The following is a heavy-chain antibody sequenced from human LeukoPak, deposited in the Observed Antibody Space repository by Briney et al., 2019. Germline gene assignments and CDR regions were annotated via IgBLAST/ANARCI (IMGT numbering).Heavy chain of an antibody. D-gene: IGHD3-10*01. CDR2: INSDGSST. CDR3: AGQIWLGELFAHY. V-gene: IGHV3-74*01. CDR1: GFTFSSYW. Sequence: GGSLRLSCAASGFTFSSYWMHWVRQAPGKGLVWVSCINSDGSSTDYADSVKGRFTISRDNAKNTLYLQMNSLRVEDTAVYYCAGQIWLGELFAHYWGQGTLVTVSS. J-gene: IGHJ4*02.